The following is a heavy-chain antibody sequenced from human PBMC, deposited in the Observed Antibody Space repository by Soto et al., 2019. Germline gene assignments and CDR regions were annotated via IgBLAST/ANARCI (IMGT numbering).Heavy chain of an antibody. CDR1: GFTFSSYS. CDR2: ISSSSSTI. D-gene: IGHD2-15*01. J-gene: IGHJ6*02. CDR3: ARDQYCSGGSCYSDGMDV. Sequence: PGGSLRLSCAASGFTFSSYSMNWVRQAPGKGLEWVSYISSSSSTIYYADTVKGRFTISRDNAKKSLYLQMNSLRDEDTAVYYCARDQYCSGGSCYSDGMDVWGQGTTVTVSS. V-gene: IGHV3-48*02.